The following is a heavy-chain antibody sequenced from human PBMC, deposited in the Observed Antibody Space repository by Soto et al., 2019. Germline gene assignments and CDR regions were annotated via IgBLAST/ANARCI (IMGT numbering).Heavy chain of an antibody. Sequence: EVQLLESGGGLLQPGGSLRLSCAASGFTFSSYALNWVRQAPGKGLEWVSGITGDGDTTFYAGSVKGRFTISRDNSRNTVYLQMNSVRAEDTAVYYCAKGMTSGSRLAFDYWGQGTLVTVSS. CDR1: GFTFSSYA. CDR2: ITGDGDTT. CDR3: AKGMTSGSRLAFDY. J-gene: IGHJ4*02. D-gene: IGHD2-15*01. V-gene: IGHV3-23*01.